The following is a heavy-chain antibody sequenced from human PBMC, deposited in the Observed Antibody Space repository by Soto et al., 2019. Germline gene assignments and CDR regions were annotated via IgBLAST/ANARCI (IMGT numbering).Heavy chain of an antibody. Sequence: PSETLSLTCTVSGVTVSSDAYYWIWVRHHPGKGLEWIGNIYHTGSTYYSPSLKSRIAISLDASKNQFSLTLTSVTAADTAVYFCARYRFSGNRWSKFDYWGQGTLVTVSS. CDR3: ARYRFSGNRWSKFDY. CDR1: GVTVSSDAYY. CDR2: IYHTGST. V-gene: IGHV4-31*03. J-gene: IGHJ4*02. D-gene: IGHD3-16*02.